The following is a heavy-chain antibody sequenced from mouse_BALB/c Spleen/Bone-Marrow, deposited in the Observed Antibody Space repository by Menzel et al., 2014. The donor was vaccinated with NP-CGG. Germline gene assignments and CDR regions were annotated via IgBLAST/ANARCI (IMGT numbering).Heavy chain of an antibody. Sequence: EVHLVESGGGLVKPGGSLKLSCAASGFTLSGYNMSWVRQTPEKRLDWVATISSGGSYTYYLDSVKGRFTISRDNAENTLYLQMSSLKSEDTAMYYCTKLLRLRKYFDVWGAGTTVTVSS. CDR2: ISSGGSYT. J-gene: IGHJ1*01. CDR3: TKLLRLRKYFDV. D-gene: IGHD1-2*01. V-gene: IGHV5-6-4*01. CDR1: GFTLSGYN.